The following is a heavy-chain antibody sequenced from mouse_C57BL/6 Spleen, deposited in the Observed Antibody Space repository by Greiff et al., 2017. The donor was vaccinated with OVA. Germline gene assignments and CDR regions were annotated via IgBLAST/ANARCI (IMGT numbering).Heavy chain of an antibody. CDR1: GYTFTSYW. CDR3: ARYYSNSYYFDY. CDR2: IYPGSGST. D-gene: IGHD2-5*01. Sequence: QVQLQQPGAELVKPGASVKMSCKASGYTFTSYWITWVKQRPGQGLEWIGDIYPGSGSTNYNEKFKSKATLTVDTSSSTAYMQLSSLTSEDSAVYYSARYYSNSYYFDYWGQGTTLTVSS. J-gene: IGHJ2*01. V-gene: IGHV1-55*01.